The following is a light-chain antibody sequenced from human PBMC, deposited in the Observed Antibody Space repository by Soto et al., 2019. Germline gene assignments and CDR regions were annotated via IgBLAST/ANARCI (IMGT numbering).Light chain of an antibody. CDR3: QQYSNWPFT. J-gene: IGKJ3*01. CDR2: HAS. CDR1: PSVNSN. V-gene: IGKV3-15*01. Sequence: EIVMTQSPATLSVSPGERATLSCRASPSVNSNLAWYQQKPGPAPRLLIYHASARAIGIPARFSGSGSGTEFTLTISSLQSEDFAVYYCQQYSNWPFTFGPGTKVDI.